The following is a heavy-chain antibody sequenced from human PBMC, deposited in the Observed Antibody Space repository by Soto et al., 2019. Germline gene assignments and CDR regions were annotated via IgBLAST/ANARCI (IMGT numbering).Heavy chain of an antibody. D-gene: IGHD2-21*02. CDR2: IYYSGST. CDR3: ARTTAAIHLNY. CDR1: GGSISCSSYY. J-gene: IGHJ4*02. V-gene: IGHV4-39*01. Sequence: SETLSLTCTVSGGSISCSSYYWGWIRQPPGKGLEWIGSIYYSGSTYYNPSLKSRVTISVDTSKNQFSLKLSSVTAADTAVYYCARTTAAIHLNYWSQGTLVTVSS.